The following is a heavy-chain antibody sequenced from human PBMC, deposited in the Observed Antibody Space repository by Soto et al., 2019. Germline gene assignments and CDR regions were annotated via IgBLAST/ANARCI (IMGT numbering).Heavy chain of an antibody. D-gene: IGHD2-15*01. CDR1: GYTFTSYG. CDR3: ARPALYCSGGSCYSRYYFDY. Sequence: QIQLVQSGAEVKKPGASVKVSCKASGYTFTSYGISWVRQAPGQGLECMGWISAYNGNTNYAQKFQGRVTMTSDTSTSPAYMELRSLRSDDTAVYYCARPALYCSGGSCYSRYYFDYWGQGTLVTVSS. J-gene: IGHJ4*02. V-gene: IGHV1-18*01. CDR2: ISAYNGNT.